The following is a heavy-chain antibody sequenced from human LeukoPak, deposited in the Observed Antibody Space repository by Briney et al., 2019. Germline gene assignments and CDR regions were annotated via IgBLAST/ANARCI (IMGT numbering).Heavy chain of an antibody. J-gene: IGHJ4*02. V-gene: IGHV3-33*08. Sequence: PGGSLRLSCAGSGVAFGDYGMSWVRQAPGEGLEWVAVIWYDGSNKFYADSVKGRFTVSRDNSKNTVYLQMNSLRAEDTAVYYCARVVGSHYQIESWGQGTLVTVSS. CDR3: ARVVGSHYQIES. CDR1: GVAFGDYG. CDR2: IWYDGSNK. D-gene: IGHD4-11*01.